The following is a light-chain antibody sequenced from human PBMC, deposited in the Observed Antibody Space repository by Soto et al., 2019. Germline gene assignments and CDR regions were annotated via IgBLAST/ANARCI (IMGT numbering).Light chain of an antibody. CDR3: QQYYSYPYT. Sequence: AIQMTQSPSSFSSSTGDRVTITCRASQGISSYLACYQQKTGRPPKLLIYAASTLQSGVPSRFSGSGSGTDFTITISCLQSEDFATEYCQQYYSYPYTFGQGTKLEIK. J-gene: IGKJ2*01. V-gene: IGKV1-8*01. CDR1: QGISSY. CDR2: AAS.